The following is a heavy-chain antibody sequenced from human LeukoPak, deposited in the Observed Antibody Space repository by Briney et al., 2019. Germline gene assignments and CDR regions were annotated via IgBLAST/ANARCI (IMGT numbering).Heavy chain of an antibody. D-gene: IGHD3-3*01. CDR2: INPNSGGT. Sequence: ASVKVSCKASGYTFTGYYMHWVRQAPGQGLEWMGWINPNSGGTNYAQKFQGRVTMTRDTSTDTAYMELSSLRSEDTAVYYCATRESIFGVVIGSWFDPWGQGTLVTVSS. V-gene: IGHV1-2*02. CDR1: GYTFTGYY. CDR3: ATRESIFGVVIGSWFDP. J-gene: IGHJ5*02.